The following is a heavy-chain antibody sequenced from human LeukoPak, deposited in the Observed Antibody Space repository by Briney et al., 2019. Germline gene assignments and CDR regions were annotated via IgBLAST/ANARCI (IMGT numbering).Heavy chain of an antibody. D-gene: IGHD3-10*01. CDR3: AKDLLWFGDPPGAFDI. CDR2: ISGSGGSI. CDR1: GFTFSSYA. Sequence: PGGSLRLSCAASGFTFSSYAMSWVRQAPGKGLEWVSAISGSGGSIYYADSVKGRFTISRDNSKNTLYLQMNSLRAEDTAVYYCAKDLLWFGDPPGAFDIWGQGTMVTVSS. J-gene: IGHJ3*02. V-gene: IGHV3-23*01.